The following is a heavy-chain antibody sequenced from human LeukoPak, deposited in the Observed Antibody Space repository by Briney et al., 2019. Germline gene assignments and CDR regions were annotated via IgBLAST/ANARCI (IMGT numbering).Heavy chain of an antibody. V-gene: IGHV3-30*02. J-gene: IGHJ4*02. CDR2: IRYDGSNK. D-gene: IGHD6-13*01. CDR1: GFTFSSYG. CDR3: AKGPAPAAAEDY. Sequence: AGGSLRLSCAASGFTFSSYGMHWVRQAPGKGLEWVAFIRYDGSNKYYADSVKGRFTISRDNSKNTLYLQMNSLRAGDTAVYYCAKGPAPAAAEDYWGQGTLVTVSS.